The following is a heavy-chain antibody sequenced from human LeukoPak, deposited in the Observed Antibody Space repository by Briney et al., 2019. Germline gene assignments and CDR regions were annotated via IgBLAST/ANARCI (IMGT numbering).Heavy chain of an antibody. CDR1: GFIFNSYG. CDR3: AKDFGGSGSYYCPFDY. CDR2: IRYDGSNK. Sequence: GGSLRLSCAASGFIFNSYGMHWVRQAPGKGLEWVAFIRYDGSNKYYADSVKGRFTISRDNSKNTLYLQMNSLRAEDTAIYYCAKDFGGSGSYYCPFDYWSQGTLVTVSS. D-gene: IGHD3-10*01. V-gene: IGHV3-30*02. J-gene: IGHJ4*02.